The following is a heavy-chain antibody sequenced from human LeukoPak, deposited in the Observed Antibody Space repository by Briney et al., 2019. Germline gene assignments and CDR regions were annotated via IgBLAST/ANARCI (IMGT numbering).Heavy chain of an antibody. D-gene: IGHD3/OR15-3a*01. J-gene: IGHJ4*02. CDR3: ARVAWYSYDF. Sequence: GGSLRLSCAASGFTFTNFAMSWVRQAPGKGLVWVSAISGSGGSTYYADSVKGRFTISRDNSKNTLYLQMNTLIAEDTPVSYFARVAWYSYDFGGQGTLVTVSS. CDR2: ISGSGGST. CDR1: GFTFTNFA. V-gene: IGHV3-23*01.